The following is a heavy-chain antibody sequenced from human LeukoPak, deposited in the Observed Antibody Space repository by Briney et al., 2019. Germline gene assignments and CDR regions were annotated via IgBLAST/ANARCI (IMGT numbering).Heavy chain of an antibody. J-gene: IGHJ4*02. CDR1: GFTLSDYY. V-gene: IGHV3-11*01. Sequence: PGGSLRLSCAASGFTLSDYYMSWIRQAPGKGLEWVSYSSSGSTIYYADSVKGRFAISRDNAKNSLYLQMNGLRAEDTAVYYCARRRDFIDYWGQGTLVTVSS. D-gene: IGHD3/OR15-3a*01. CDR3: ARRRDFIDY. CDR2: SSSGSTI.